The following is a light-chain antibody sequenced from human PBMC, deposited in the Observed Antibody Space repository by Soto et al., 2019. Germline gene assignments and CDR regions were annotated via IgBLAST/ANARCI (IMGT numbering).Light chain of an antibody. V-gene: IGKV3-20*01. CDR3: QQYNNWPQT. CDR2: GAS. CDR1: QSVSSSY. J-gene: IGKJ1*01. Sequence: EIVLTQSPGTLSLSPGERATLSCRASQSVSSSYLAWYQQKPGQAPRLLIYGASSRATGIPDRFSGSGSGTDFTLTISRLEPEDFAVYYCQQYNNWPQTFGQGTK.